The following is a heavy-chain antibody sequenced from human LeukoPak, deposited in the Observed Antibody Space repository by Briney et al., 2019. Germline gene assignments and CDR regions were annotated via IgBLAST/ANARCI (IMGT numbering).Heavy chain of an antibody. CDR2: ISAYNGNT. V-gene: IGHV1-18*01. CDR3: ARVRGIAVAGTFDY. J-gene: IGHJ4*02. D-gene: IGHD6-19*01. CDR1: GYTFTSYG. Sequence: ASVKVSCKASGYTFTSYGISWVRQAPGQGLEWMGWISAYNGNTNYAQKLQGRVTMTTDTSTSTAYMELRSLRSDDTAVYYCARVRGIAVAGTFDYWGQGTLVTVSS.